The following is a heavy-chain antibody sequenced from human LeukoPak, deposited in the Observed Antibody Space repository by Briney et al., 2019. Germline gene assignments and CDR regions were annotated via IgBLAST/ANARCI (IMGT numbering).Heavy chain of an antibody. J-gene: IGHJ1*01. CDR3: ARDLRGIAAAGTHFQH. CDR2: IWYDGSNK. Sequence: PGRSLRLSCAASGFTFSSYGMHWVRQAPGKGLEWVAVIWYDGSNKYYADSVKGRFTISRDNSKNTLYLQMNSLRAEDTAVYYCARDLRGIAAAGTHFQHWGQGTLVTVSS. CDR1: GFTFSSYG. V-gene: IGHV3-33*01. D-gene: IGHD6-13*01.